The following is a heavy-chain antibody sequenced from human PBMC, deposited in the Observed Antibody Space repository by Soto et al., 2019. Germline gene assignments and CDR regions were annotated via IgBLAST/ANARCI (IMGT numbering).Heavy chain of an antibody. CDR3: ARDPIFGVVLRHPPHNWFDP. D-gene: IGHD3-3*01. CDR2: IYHSGST. V-gene: IGHV4-38-2*02. CDR1: GYSISSGYY. Sequence: PSETLSLTCAVSGYSISSGYYWGWIRQPPGKGLEWIGSIYHSGSTYYNPSLKSRVTISVDTSKNQFSLKLSSVAATDTAVYYCARDPIFGVVLRHPPHNWFDPWGQGTLVTVS. J-gene: IGHJ5*02.